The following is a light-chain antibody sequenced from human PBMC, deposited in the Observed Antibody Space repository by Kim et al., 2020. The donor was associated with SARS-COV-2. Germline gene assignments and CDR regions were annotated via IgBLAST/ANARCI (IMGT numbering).Light chain of an antibody. CDR2: DVN. V-gene: IGLV2-11*01. Sequence: QSALTQPRSVSGSPGQSVTISCTGTSSDVGGYNYVSWYQQHPGKAPKLMIYDVNKRPSGVPDRFSGSRSGNTASLTISGLQAEDEADYYCCSYAGTYTVLFGGGTGLTVL. CDR1: SSDVGGYNY. J-gene: IGLJ3*02. CDR3: CSYAGTYTVL.